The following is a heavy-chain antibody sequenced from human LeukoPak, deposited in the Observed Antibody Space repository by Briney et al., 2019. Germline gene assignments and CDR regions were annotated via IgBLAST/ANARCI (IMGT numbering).Heavy chain of an antibody. CDR2: IWYDGSNK. CDR3: AKLDILTGYPDY. V-gene: IGHV3-33*06. CDR1: GFTFGSYG. D-gene: IGHD3-9*01. J-gene: IGHJ4*02. Sequence: GGSRRLSCAASGFTFGSYGMHWVRQAPGKGLEWVAVIWYDGSNKYYADSVKGRFTISRDNSKNTLYLQMNSLRAEDTAVYYCAKLDILTGYPDYWGQGTLVTVSS.